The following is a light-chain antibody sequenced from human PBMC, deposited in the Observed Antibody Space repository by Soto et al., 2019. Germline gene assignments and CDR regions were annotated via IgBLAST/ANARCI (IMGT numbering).Light chain of an antibody. CDR1: QSVSSSY. CDR3: QQRSNWPPIT. J-gene: IGKJ5*01. Sequence: EIVLTQSPGTLSLSPGERATLSCRASQSVSSSYLAWYQPKPGQAPRLLIYDASNRATGIPARFSGSGPGTDFTLTISSLEPEDFAVYYCQQRSNWPPITFGQGTRREIK. CDR2: DAS. V-gene: IGKV3D-11*02.